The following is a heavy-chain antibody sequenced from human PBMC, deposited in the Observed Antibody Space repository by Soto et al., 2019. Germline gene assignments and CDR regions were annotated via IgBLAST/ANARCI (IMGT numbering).Heavy chain of an antibody. V-gene: IGHV1-69*12. J-gene: IGHJ6*02. CDR1: GGTFSSYA. Sequence: QVQLVQSGAEVKKPGSSVKVSCKDSGGTFSSYAISWVRQAPGQGLEWMGGIIRIFGTANYAQKFQGRVTITADESTSTAYMELSRLRSEDTAVYYCARNGYCVSTSCDSDYYSGMDVWGQGTTVTVSS. CDR3: ARNGYCVSTSCDSDYYSGMDV. CDR2: IIRIFGTA. D-gene: IGHD2-2*02.